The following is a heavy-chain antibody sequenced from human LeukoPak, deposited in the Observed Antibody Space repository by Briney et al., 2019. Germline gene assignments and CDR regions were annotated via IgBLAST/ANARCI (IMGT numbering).Heavy chain of an antibody. D-gene: IGHD3-10*01. CDR2: ISYEGSNK. V-gene: IGHV3-30*18. CDR1: VFTFSSYG. Sequence: PGRSLRPSCAASVFTFSSYGMHGVRQAPGKGLEWVAVISYEGSNKYYADPVKGRFTISRDNSKNTLYLQMNSLRAEDTAVYYCAKDNSYYYGSGSSDYGMDVWGQGTTVTVSS. CDR3: AKDNSYYYGSGSSDYGMDV. J-gene: IGHJ6*02.